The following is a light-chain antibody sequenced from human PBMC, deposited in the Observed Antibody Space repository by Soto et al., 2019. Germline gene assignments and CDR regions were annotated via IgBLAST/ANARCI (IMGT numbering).Light chain of an antibody. J-gene: IGLJ3*02. V-gene: IGLV6-57*04. CDR2: EDN. CDR1: SGSIASNF. CDR3: QSYDGGIRV. Sequence: NFMLTQPHSVSESPGKTVTISCTRSSGSIASNFVQWYQQRPGSAPTIVIYEDNRRPSGVPDRFSGSIDSSSTSASLTISGLQTKDEADYYCQSYDGGIRVFGGGTKLTVL.